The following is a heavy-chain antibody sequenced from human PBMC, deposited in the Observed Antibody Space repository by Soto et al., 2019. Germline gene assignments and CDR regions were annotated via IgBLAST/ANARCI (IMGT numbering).Heavy chain of an antibody. CDR2: INPSGGST. Sequence: QVQLVQSGAEVKKPGASVKVSCKASGYTFTSYYMHWVRQAPGQGLEWMGIINPSGGSTSYAQKSQGRVTMTRDTSTSSVYMELSSLRSEDTPVYYCARQARYCTNGVCSAYGMDVWGQGTTVSVSS. V-gene: IGHV1-46*01. CDR3: ARQARYCTNGVCSAYGMDV. CDR1: GYTFTSYY. D-gene: IGHD2-8*01. J-gene: IGHJ6*02.